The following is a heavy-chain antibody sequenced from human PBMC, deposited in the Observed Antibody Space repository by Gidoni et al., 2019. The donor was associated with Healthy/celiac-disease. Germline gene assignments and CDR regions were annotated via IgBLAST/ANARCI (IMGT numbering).Heavy chain of an antibody. CDR2: ISAYNGNT. CDR3: ARDRMVTIFGVVIRGTSPDYYYMDV. V-gene: IGHV1-18*01. D-gene: IGHD3-3*01. J-gene: IGHJ6*03. CDR1: GYTFTSYG. Sequence: QVQLVQSGAEVKKPGASVKVSCKASGYTFTSYGISWVRQAPGQGLEWMGWISAYNGNTNYAQKLQGRVTMTTDTSTSTAYMELRSLRSDDTAVYYCARDRMVTIFGVVIRGTSPDYYYMDVWGKGTTVTVSS.